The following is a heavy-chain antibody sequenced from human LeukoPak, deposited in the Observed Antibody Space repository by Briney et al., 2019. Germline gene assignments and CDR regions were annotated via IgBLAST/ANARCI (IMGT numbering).Heavy chain of an antibody. CDR3: AREGTMVRGVIPLGFDY. V-gene: IGHV4-30-4*01. CDR2: IYYSGST. J-gene: IGHJ4*02. CDR1: GGSISSGDYY. Sequence: SQTLSLTCTVSGGSISSGDYYWGWIRQPPGKGLEWIGYIYYSGSTYYNPSLKSRVTISVDTSKNQFSLKLSSVTAADTAVYYCAREGTMVRGVIPLGFDYWGQGTLVTVSS. D-gene: IGHD3-10*01.